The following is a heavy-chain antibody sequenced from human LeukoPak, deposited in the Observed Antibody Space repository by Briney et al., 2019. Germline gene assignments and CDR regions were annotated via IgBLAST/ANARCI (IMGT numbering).Heavy chain of an antibody. V-gene: IGHV3-64*01. CDR2: IDGTGSTT. Sequence: GGSLRLSCAASGFTFSSYAMNWVRQAPGKGLDYVSAIDGTGSTTYYANSVRGRFTISRDNSKNTLYLQMGSLRVEDMAVYYCARVLPGASTYDYWGRGTLVTVSS. CDR3: ARVLPGASTYDY. J-gene: IGHJ4*02. CDR1: GFTFSSYA.